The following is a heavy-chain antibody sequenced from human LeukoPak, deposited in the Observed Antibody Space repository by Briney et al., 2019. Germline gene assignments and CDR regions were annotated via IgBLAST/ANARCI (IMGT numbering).Heavy chain of an antibody. J-gene: IGHJ4*02. CDR2: IYSSGST. CDR3: ASLRGDNWNYYDY. D-gene: IGHD1-20*01. V-gene: IGHV4-4*07. Sequence: SETLSLTCSVSGGSISSYYWSWIRQTAGKGLEWIGRIYSSGSTNYNPSLKSRVTMSVDMSKNQFSLKLTSVTAADTAVYYCASLRGDNWNYYDYWGQGILVTVSS. CDR1: GGSISSYY.